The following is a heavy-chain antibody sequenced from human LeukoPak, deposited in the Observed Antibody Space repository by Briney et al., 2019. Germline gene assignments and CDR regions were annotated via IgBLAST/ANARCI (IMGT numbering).Heavy chain of an antibody. J-gene: IGHJ4*02. V-gene: IGHV3-53*01. D-gene: IGHD2-2*01. Sequence: PGGSLRLSCAASGFFVSGNYMSWVRQAPGKGLECVSVIYSGGPTYYADSVKGRFTISRDNSKNTLYLQMNSLRAEDTAVYYCARAKEYQLPYGIPFDYWGQGTLVTVSS. CDR1: GFFVSGNY. CDR3: ARAKEYQLPYGIPFDY. CDR2: IYSGGPT.